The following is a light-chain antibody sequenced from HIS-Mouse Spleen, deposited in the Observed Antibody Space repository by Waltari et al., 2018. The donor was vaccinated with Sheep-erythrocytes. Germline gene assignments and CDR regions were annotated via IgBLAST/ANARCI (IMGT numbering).Light chain of an antibody. CDR1: SSNIGHNY. Sequence: QSVLTQPPSVSAAPGQKVTISCSGSSSNIGHNYVSWYQQHPGTAPKLPIYDNNKRPTGIPDRFSGSKPGTSATLGITGLQTGDEADYYCGTWDSSLSAGRVFGGGTKLTVL. J-gene: IGLJ3*02. CDR3: GTWDSSLSAGRV. CDR2: DNN. V-gene: IGLV1-51*01.